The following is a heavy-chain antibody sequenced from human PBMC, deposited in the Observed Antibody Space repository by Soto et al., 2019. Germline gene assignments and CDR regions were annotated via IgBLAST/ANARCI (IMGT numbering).Heavy chain of an antibody. D-gene: IGHD6-19*01. J-gene: IGHJ5*02. CDR1: GGTFSSYA. CDR2: IIPIFGTA. CDR3: ARDRAGYSSGWYRWFDP. Sequence: SVKVSCKASGGTFSSYAISWVRQAPGQGLEWMGGIIPIFGTANYAQKFQGRVTITADESTSTAYTELSSLRSEDTAVYYCARDRAGYSSGWYRWFDPWGQGTLVTVSS. V-gene: IGHV1-69*13.